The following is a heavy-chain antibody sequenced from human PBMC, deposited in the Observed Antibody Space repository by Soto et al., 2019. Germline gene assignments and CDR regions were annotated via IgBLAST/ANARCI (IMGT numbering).Heavy chain of an antibody. D-gene: IGHD2-15*01. J-gene: IGHJ5*02. Sequence: QVQLVQSGAEVKKPGSSVKVSCKASGGTFSSYAISWVRQAPGQGLEWMGGIIPIFGTANYAQKFQGRVTITADESTSTADMELSSLRSEDTAVYYCARAVGYCSGGSCPNWFDPWGQGTLVTVSS. CDR1: GGTFSSYA. CDR3: ARAVGYCSGGSCPNWFDP. V-gene: IGHV1-69*12. CDR2: IIPIFGTA.